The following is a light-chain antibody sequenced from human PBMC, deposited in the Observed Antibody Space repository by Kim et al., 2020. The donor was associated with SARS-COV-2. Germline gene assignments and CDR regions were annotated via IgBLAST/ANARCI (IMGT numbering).Light chain of an antibody. Sequence: SVAPGKTARITCGGNNIGGYSVHWYQQKPGQAPVLVMYFDTDRPSGIPERFSGSNSGNTATLTISRVEAGDEADYYCQVWDSGSGVFGGGTQLTVL. V-gene: IGLV3-21*04. CDR2: FDT. J-gene: IGLJ3*02. CDR1: NIGGYS. CDR3: QVWDSGSGV.